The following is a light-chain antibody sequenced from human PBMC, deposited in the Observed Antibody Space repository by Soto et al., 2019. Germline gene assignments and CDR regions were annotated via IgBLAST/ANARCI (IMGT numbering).Light chain of an antibody. Sequence: QSALTQPASVSGSPGQSVTISCTGTSSDVGGYNYVSWYQLPPGTAPNLIIYDVSNRPSGVSNRFSCSKSGTTASQTISGLQAEDEADYYCSSYTSISTLVFGTGTKVTVL. V-gene: IGLV2-14*01. CDR1: SSDVGGYNY. CDR2: DVS. CDR3: SSYTSISTLV. J-gene: IGLJ1*01.